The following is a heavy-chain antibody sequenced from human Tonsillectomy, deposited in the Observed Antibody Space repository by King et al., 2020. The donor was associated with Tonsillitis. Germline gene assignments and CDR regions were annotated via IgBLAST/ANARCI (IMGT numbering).Heavy chain of an antibody. D-gene: IGHD4-17*01. V-gene: IGHV3-74*01. CDR1: GFTFSSFW. J-gene: IGHJ4*02. CDR3: VRGRYGDYRVGVY. Sequence: VQLVESGGGLVQPGGSLRLSCVASGFTFSSFWMHWVRQVPGKGLVWVSRIDRDGNTISYADSVKGRFTISRDNAKNTLYLKMNSLRAEDTAVYYCVRGRYGDYRVGVYWGQGTLVTVSS. CDR2: IDRDGNTI.